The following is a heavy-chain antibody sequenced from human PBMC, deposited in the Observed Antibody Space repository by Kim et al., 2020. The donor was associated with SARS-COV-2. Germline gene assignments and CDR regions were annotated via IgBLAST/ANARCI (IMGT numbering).Heavy chain of an antibody. CDR3: AKGGVGAELCGF. D-gene: IGHD1-26*01. J-gene: IGHJ3*01. V-gene: IGHV3-30*18. CDR2: ISYDGSNK. CDR1: GFTFSSYG. Sequence: GGSLRLSCAASGFTFSSYGMHWVRQAPGKGLEWVAVISYDGSNKYYADSVKGRFTISRDNSKNTLYLQMNSLRAEDTAVYYCAKGGVGAELCGFWGQGTMVTVSS.